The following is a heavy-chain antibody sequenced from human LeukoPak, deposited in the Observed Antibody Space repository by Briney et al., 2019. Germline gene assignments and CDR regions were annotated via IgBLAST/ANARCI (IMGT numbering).Heavy chain of an antibody. V-gene: IGHV1-58*01. CDR1: GFTFTSSA. CDR2: IVVGSGNT. J-gene: IGHJ5*02. D-gene: IGHD3-22*01. CDR3: AAVGYYDSSGYPGSPPPFDP. Sequence: SVKVSCKASGFTFTSSAVQWVRQARGQRLEWIGWIVVGSGNTNYAQKFQERVTITRDMSTSTAYMELSSLRSEDTAVYYCAAVGYYDSSGYPGSPPPFDPWGQGTLVTVSS.